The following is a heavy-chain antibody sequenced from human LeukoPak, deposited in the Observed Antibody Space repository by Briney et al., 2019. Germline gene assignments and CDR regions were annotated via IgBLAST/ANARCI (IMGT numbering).Heavy chain of an antibody. J-gene: IGHJ4*02. D-gene: IGHD6-19*01. CDR1: GGSTSSSSYY. Sequence: SETLSLTCTVSGGSTSSSSYYWGWIRQPPGKGLEWIGYIYYSGSTYYNPSLKSRVTISVDTSKNQFSLKLSSVTAADTAVYYCAREGLAVAGTVREGYWGQGTLVTVSS. CDR2: IYYSGST. CDR3: AREGLAVAGTVREGY. V-gene: IGHV4-30-4*08.